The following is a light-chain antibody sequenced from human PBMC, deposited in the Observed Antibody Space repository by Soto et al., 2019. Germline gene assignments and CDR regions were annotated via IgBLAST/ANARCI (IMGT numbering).Light chain of an antibody. CDR2: DVS. CDR1: SSDVGGYNH. J-gene: IGLJ2*01. CDR3: SSFASTDTPMV. Sequence: QSALTQPASVSGSPGQSITISCTGTSSDVGGYNHVSWYQQHPGEAPKLMIYDVSSRPSGVSNRFSGSKAADTASLTISGLQAEDEADYYCSSFASTDTPMVFGGWTKLTVL. V-gene: IGLV2-14*03.